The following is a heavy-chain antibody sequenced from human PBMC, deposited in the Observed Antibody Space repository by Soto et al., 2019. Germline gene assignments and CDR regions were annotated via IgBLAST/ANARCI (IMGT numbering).Heavy chain of an antibody. CDR2: IHAGNGNT. D-gene: IGHD3-22*01. Sequence: SSVMPTCKTSAYTIPSSVINLVRQAPGQRLEWMGWIHAGNGNTKYSQKFQGRVTITRDTSASTVYMELSGLRSEDTAVYYCARGSYYYDSSGYYYVIEYFQYWG. CDR3: ARGSYYYDSSGYYYVIEYFQY. CDR1: AYTIPSSV. V-gene: IGHV1-3*01. J-gene: IGHJ1*01.